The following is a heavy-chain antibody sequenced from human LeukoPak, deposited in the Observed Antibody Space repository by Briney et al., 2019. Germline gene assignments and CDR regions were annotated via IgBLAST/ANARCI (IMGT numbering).Heavy chain of an antibody. V-gene: IGHV5-10-1*01. J-gene: IGHJ4*02. D-gene: IGHD5-12*01. CDR3: ARRDNGFEFFDS. CDR1: GYIFTNYW. Sequence: GESLKISCKGSGYIFTNYWINWVRQMPGKGLEWMGRIAPSDSYTNYSPSFQSHVTISADRSISTAYLQWSSLKASDTAMYYCARRDNGFEFFDSWGQGTLVTVSS. CDR2: IAPSDSYT.